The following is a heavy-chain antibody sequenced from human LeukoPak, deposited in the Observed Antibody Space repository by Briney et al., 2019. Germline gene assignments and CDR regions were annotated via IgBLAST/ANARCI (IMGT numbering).Heavy chain of an antibody. CDR2: IWYDGSNK. V-gene: IGHV3-33*01. D-gene: IGHD3-3*01. CDR3: ARSRSGVPFDY. CDR1: GFTFSSYG. Sequence: GGSLRLSCAASGFTFSSYGMHWVRQAPGKGLEWVAVIWYDGSNKYYADSVKGRFTISRDNSKNTLYLQMNSLGAEDTAVYYCARSRSGVPFDYWGRGTLVTVSS. J-gene: IGHJ4*02.